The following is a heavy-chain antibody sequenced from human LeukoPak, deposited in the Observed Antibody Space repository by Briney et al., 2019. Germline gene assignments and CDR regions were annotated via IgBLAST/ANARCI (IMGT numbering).Heavy chain of an antibody. CDR3: ARPLRGGSFQYYFDY. J-gene: IGHJ4*02. V-gene: IGHV3-48*04. CDR2: ISSSSSTI. CDR1: GFTFSSYS. D-gene: IGHD1-26*01. Sequence: GGSLRLSCAASGFTFSSYSMIWVRQAPGKGWEWVSYISSSSSTIYYADSVKGRFTISRDNAKNSLYLQMNSLRAEDTAVYYCARPLRGGSFQYYFDYWGQGTLVTVSS.